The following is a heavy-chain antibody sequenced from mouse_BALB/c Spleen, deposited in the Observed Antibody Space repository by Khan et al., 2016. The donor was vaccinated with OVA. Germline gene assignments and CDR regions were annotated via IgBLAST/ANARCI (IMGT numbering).Heavy chain of an antibody. CDR3: ARGGGSYAVDY. J-gene: IGHJ4*01. CDR1: GYTFTDYS. CDR2: INTETGEP. Sequence: QIQLVQSGPELKKPGETVKISCKASGYTFTDYSMHWVKQAPGKGLKWMGWINTETGEPTYADDFKGRFAFSLETSACTAYFQINNLKNEDTATYFCARGGGSYAVDYWGQGTSVTVSS. V-gene: IGHV9-2-1*01.